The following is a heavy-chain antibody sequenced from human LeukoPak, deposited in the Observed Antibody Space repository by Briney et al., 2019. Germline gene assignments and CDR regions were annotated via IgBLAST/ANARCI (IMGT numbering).Heavy chain of an antibody. V-gene: IGHV4-30-4*01. CDR3: ARVVLRYFDWSYGMDV. Sequence: SQTLSLTCTVSGGSISSGDYYWGWIRQPPGKGLEWIGYIYYSGSTYYNPSLKSRFTISVDTSKNQFSLKLSSVTAADTAVYYCARVVLRYFDWSYGMDVWGQGTTVTVSS. D-gene: IGHD3-9*01. CDR2: IYYSGST. J-gene: IGHJ6*02. CDR1: GGSISSGDYY.